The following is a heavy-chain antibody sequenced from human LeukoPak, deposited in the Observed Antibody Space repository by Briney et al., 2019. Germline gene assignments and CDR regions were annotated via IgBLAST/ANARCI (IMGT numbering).Heavy chain of an antibody. CDR2: IYYSGST. J-gene: IGHJ4*02. CDR3: ARGVYDILTGSVPVDY. V-gene: IGHV4-59*01. D-gene: IGHD3-9*01. CDR1: GGSISSYY. Sequence: SETLSLTCTVSGGSISSYYWSWIRQPPGKGLEWIGYIYYSGSTNYNPSLKSRVTISVDTSKNQFSLKLSSVTAADTAVYYCARGVYDILTGSVPVDYWGQGTLVTVSS.